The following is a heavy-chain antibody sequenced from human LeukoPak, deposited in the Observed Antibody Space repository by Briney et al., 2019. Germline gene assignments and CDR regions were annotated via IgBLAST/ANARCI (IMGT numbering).Heavy chain of an antibody. CDR2: ITWNRDNI. CDR1: GFTFDDYA. V-gene: IGHV3-9*01. CDR3: AKDLSSAITSALVLDV. D-gene: IGHD3-22*01. J-gene: IGHJ6*02. Sequence: GGSLRLSCTVSGFTFDDYAMHWARHTPGKGLEWVAGITWNRDNIGYGDSVKGRFTISRDNVKNVLYLQMNSLRPEDTALYYCAKDLSSAITSALVLDVWGQGTTVTVS.